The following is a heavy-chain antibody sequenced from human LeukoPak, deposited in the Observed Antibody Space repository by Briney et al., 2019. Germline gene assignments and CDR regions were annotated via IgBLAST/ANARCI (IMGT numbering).Heavy chain of an antibody. CDR3: AKASDIVVVPAAIGLFGY. V-gene: IGHV3-7*01. CDR2: IKQDGSEK. D-gene: IGHD2-2*02. Sequence: PGGSLRLSCAASVFTFSSYWMSWVRQAPGKGLEWVANIKQDGSEKYYVDSVKGRFTISRDNAKNSLYLQMNSLRAEDTAVYYCAKASDIVVVPAAIGLFGYWGQGTLVTVSS. J-gene: IGHJ4*02. CDR1: VFTFSSYW.